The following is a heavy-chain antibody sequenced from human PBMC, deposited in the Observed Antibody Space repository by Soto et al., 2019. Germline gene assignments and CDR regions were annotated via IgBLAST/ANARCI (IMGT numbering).Heavy chain of an antibody. CDR1: GFTFSSYG. J-gene: IGHJ6*02. CDR2: ISYDGSNK. V-gene: IGHV3-30*18. D-gene: IGHD3-3*01. CDR3: AKEERDYDFWSGYFPYYYYGMDV. Sequence: VQLVESGGGVVQPGRSLRLSCAASGFTFSSYGMHWVRQAPGKGLEWVAVISYDGSNKYYADSVKGRFTISRDNSKNTLYLQMNSLRAEDTAVYYCAKEERDYDFWSGYFPYYYYGMDVWGQGTTVTVSS.